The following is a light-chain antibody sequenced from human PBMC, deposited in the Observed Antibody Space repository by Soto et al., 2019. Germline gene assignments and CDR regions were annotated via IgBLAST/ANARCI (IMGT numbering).Light chain of an antibody. CDR2: DSS. CDR3: QQYNSWPPTYN. Sequence: DIVLTQSPATLSVSPGESATLSCRSSQSVSRALAWYQHVPGQAPSLLIYDSSTMATGVPARFSGSGSGTRFTLTISSLQSEDFAVYYCQQYNSWPPTYNSGQGTKLQI. J-gene: IGKJ2*01. V-gene: IGKV3-15*01. CDR1: QSVSRA.